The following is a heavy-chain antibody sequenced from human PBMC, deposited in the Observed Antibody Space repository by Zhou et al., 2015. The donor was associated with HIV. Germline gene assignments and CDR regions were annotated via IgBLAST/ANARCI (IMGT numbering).Heavy chain of an antibody. CDR3: ASTYYDILTGLMDV. Sequence: QVQLVQSGAEVKRPGSSVKVSCQASGVTFTNYAISWVRQAPGQGLEWMGGIIPIFGTANYAQKFQGRVTITADKSTSTAYMELSSLRSEDTAVYYCASTYYDILTGLMDVWGQGTTVTVSS. V-gene: IGHV1-69*06. CDR2: IIPIFGTA. CDR1: GVTFTNYA. D-gene: IGHD3-9*01. J-gene: IGHJ6*02.